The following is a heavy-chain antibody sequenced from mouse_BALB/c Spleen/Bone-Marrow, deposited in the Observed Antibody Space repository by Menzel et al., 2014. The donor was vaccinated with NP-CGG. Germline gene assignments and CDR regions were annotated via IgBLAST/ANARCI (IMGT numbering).Heavy chain of an antibody. J-gene: IGHJ4*01. CDR2: IYPGNIST. V-gene: IGHV1S56*01. CDR1: GYTFTSFY. D-gene: IGHD3-3*01. Sequence: VQLQQSGPELMKPEASVRISCKASGYTFTSFYIHWVKQRPGQGLQWIGWIYPGNISTKYNEKFKDKATLTADKSSSTAYMQLSSLTSEDSAVYFCAREGGTNCAMDYWGQGTSVTVSS. CDR3: AREGGTNCAMDY.